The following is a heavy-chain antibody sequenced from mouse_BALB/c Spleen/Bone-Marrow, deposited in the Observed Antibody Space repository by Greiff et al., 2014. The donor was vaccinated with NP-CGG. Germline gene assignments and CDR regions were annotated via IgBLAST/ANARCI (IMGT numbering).Heavy chain of an antibody. Sequence: VQLKQSGTVLARPGASVKMSCKASGYSFTIYWMHWVKQRPGQGLEWIGAIYPGNSDTSYNQKFKGKAKLTAVTSASTAYMEXSSXXXXDSAVYYCTRFGSTYDWYFDVWGAGTTVTVSS. CDR3: TRFGSTYDWYFDV. CDR1: GYSFTIYW. D-gene: IGHD1-1*01. CDR2: IYPGNSDT. V-gene: IGHV1-5*01. J-gene: IGHJ1*01.